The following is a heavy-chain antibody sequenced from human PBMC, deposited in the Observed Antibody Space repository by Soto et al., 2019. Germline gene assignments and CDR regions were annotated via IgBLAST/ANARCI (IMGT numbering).Heavy chain of an antibody. V-gene: IGHV6-1*01. CDR3: ARPRGTIYKWFGELGELAEHPFDY. CDR1: GDSVSSNSAT. Sequence: SQTLSLTCAISGDSVSSNSATWNWIRQSPSRGLEWLGRTYYKSKWHNNYAVSVKSRITINPDTSKNQFSLQLKSVTPEDTAVYYCARPRGTIYKWFGELGELAEHPFDYWGQGTLVTVSS. J-gene: IGHJ4*02. D-gene: IGHD3-10*01. CDR2: TYYKSKWHN.